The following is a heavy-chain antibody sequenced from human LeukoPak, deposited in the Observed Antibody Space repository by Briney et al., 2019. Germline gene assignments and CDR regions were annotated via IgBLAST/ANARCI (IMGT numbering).Heavy chain of an antibody. V-gene: IGHV4-39*02. D-gene: IGHD2-2*01. CDR1: GGSISSSSYY. J-gene: IGHJ6*03. CDR2: IYYSGST. Sequence: SETLSLTCTVSGGSISSSSYYWDWIRQPRGKGLEWIGSIYYSGSTSYNPSLKSRVTISVDASKNHFSLKLSSVTAADTAVYYCARERSSTSTYYYYYMDVWGKGTTVTVSS. CDR3: ARERSSTSTYYYYYMDV.